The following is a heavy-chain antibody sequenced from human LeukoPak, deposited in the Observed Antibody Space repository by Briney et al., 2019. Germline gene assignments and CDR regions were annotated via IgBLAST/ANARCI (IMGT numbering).Heavy chain of an antibody. CDR3: AELGITMIGGV. CDR2: ISSSGSTI. J-gene: IGHJ6*04. CDR1: GFTFSSYE. D-gene: IGHD3-10*02. Sequence: PGGSLRLSCAASGFTFSSYEMNWVRQAPGKGLEWVSYISSSGSTIYYADSVKGRFTISRDNATNSLYLQMNRLRAEDTAVYYCAELGITMIGGVWGKGTTVTISS. V-gene: IGHV3-48*03.